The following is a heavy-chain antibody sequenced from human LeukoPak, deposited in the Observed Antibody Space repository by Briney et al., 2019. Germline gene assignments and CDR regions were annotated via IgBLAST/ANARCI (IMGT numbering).Heavy chain of an antibody. CDR3: ARMSSSSNY. Sequence: SETLSLTCTVSGGSISSYYWSWIRQPPGKGLEWIGYIYYSGSTSYNPSLKSRVTISVDTSKNQFSLKLSSVTAADTAVYYCARMSSSSNYWGQGTLVTVSS. CDR1: GGSISSYY. D-gene: IGHD6-6*01. J-gene: IGHJ4*02. V-gene: IGHV4-59*01. CDR2: IYYSGST.